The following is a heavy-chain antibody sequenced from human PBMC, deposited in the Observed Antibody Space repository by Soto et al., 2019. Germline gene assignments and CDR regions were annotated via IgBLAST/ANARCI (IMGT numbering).Heavy chain of an antibody. CDR2: ISSSSSYI. Sequence: GGPQRLSSAASGFTCSSYSMNWVRQAQGKGLEWVSSISSSSSYIYYADSVKGRFTISRDNAKNSLYLQMNSLRAEDTAVYYCARDPYCSGGSCYHDAFDIWGQGTMVTVSS. V-gene: IGHV3-21*01. D-gene: IGHD2-15*01. CDR3: ARDPYCSGGSCYHDAFDI. J-gene: IGHJ3*02. CDR1: GFTCSSYS.